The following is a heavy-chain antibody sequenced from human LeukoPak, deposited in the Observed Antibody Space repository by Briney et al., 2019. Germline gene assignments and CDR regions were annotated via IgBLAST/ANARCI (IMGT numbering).Heavy chain of an antibody. J-gene: IGHJ4*02. CDR2: ISYDGSNK. Sequence: GGSLRLSCAASGFTFSSYGMHWVRQAPGKGLEWVAVISYDGSNKYYADSVKGRFTISRDNSKNTLYLQMSSLRAEDTAVYYCAKREGPNNGPIDSWGQGTLVTVSS. CDR1: GFTFSSYG. CDR3: AKREGPNNGPIDS. V-gene: IGHV3-30*18. D-gene: IGHD5-24*01.